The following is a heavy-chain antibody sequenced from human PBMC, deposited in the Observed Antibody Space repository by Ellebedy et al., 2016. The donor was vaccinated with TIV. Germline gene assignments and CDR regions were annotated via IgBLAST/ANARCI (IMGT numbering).Heavy chain of an antibody. CDR3: AKGSSSGFNYDRVGFQY. V-gene: IGHV3-23*01. J-gene: IGHJ4*02. CDR1: GITFSNFA. D-gene: IGHD3-22*01. Sequence: GESLKISCAASGITFSNFAMHWVRQAPGKGLGWLSVISAGGDNTYNADSVKGRFTITRDNSKNTLFLQMNRLRTEDTAVYYCAKGSSSGFNYDRVGFQYWGQGTLVTVSS. CDR2: ISAGGDNT.